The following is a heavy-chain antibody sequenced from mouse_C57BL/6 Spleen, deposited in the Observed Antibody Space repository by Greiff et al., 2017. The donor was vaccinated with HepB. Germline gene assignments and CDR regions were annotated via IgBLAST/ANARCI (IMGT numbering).Heavy chain of an antibody. D-gene: IGHD2-1*01. Sequence: QVQLKESGPGILQPSQTLSLTCSFSGFSLSTFGMGVGWIRQPSGKGLEWLAHIWWDDDKYYNPALKSRLTISKDTSKNQVFLQIANVDTADTATYYCARMFPGGNGYWYFDVWGTGTTVTVSS. V-gene: IGHV8-8*01. CDR3: ARMFPGGNGYWYFDV. CDR1: GFSLSTFGMG. J-gene: IGHJ1*03. CDR2: IWWDDDK.